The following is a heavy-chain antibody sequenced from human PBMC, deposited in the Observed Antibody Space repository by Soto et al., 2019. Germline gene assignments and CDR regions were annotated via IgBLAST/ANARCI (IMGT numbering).Heavy chain of an antibody. CDR3: ARLMAARVAYYYYATAV. CDR1: GYSCTSYW. CDR2: IYPGDSDT. V-gene: IGHV5-51*01. D-gene: IGHD5-18*01. J-gene: IGHJ6*02. Sequence: PGECLKSSGKGAGYSCTSYWIGWVRQMPGKGLEWMGMIYPGDSDTRYSPSFQGQVTISADKSISTAYLQWSSLKASDTAMYYCARLMAARVAYYYYATAVWGHGTPATLS.